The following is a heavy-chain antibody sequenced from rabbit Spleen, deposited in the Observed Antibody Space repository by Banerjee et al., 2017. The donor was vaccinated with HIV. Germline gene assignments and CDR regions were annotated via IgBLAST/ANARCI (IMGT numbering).Heavy chain of an antibody. CDR1: GFTLSSYY. J-gene: IGHJ4*01. V-gene: IGHV1S7*01. CDR3: ARDGAGSSYFNL. D-gene: IGHD8-1*01. Sequence: QLKESGGGLVQPGGSLKLSCKASGFTLSSYYMNWVRQAPGKGLEWIGYIDPVFGSTSYANWVTGRFPISSHNAQNTLYLQLNSLTAADTATYFCARDGAGSSYFNLWGQGTLVTVS. CDR2: IDPVFGST.